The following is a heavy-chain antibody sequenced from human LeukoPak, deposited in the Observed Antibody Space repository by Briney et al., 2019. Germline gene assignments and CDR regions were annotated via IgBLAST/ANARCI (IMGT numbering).Heavy chain of an antibody. D-gene: IGHD3-22*01. J-gene: IGHJ4*02. CDR1: GFTFSSYG. CDR3: AREYPPRYYYDSSGYLDY. Sequence: GRSLILSCAASGFTFSSYGMHWVRQAPGKGLEWVAVIWYDGSNKYYADSVKGRFTISRDNSKNTLYLQMNSLRAEDTAVYYCAREYPPRYYYDSSGYLDYWGQGTLVTVSS. V-gene: IGHV3-33*01. CDR2: IWYDGSNK.